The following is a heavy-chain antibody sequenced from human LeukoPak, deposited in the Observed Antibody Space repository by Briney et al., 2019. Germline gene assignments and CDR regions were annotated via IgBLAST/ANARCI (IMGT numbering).Heavy chain of an antibody. D-gene: IGHD2-15*01. CDR1: GGSFSGYY. CDR3: ARQGCSGGSCYRDY. CDR2: IYYSGST. V-gene: IGHV4-34*01. Sequence: PSETLSLTCAVYGGSFSGYYWNWIRQPPGKGLEWIGSIYYSGSTYYNPSLESRVTIFVGTSKNQFSLKLSYVTAADTAVYYCARQGCSGGSCYRDYWGQGTLVTVSS. J-gene: IGHJ4*02.